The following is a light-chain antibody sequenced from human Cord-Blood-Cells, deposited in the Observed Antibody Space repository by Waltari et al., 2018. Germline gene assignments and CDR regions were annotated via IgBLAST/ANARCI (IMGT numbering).Light chain of an antibody. Sequence: DIQMTHSPSSLSASVGDRVTITCRASPSISRYLNWHQQKPGNSPKLLIYAASSLQSGVPSGFRGSGSGTDFTLTISSLQPEDFATYYCQQSYSTLTWTFGQGTKVEIK. V-gene: IGKV1-39*01. J-gene: IGKJ1*01. CDR3: QQSYSTLTWT. CDR1: PSISRY. CDR2: AAS.